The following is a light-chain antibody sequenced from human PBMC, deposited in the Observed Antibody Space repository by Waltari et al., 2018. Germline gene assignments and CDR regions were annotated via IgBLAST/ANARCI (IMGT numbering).Light chain of an antibody. CDR1: QSISSH. CDR3: QQSYSSPRT. V-gene: IGKV1-39*01. Sequence: DIQMTQSPSSLSASVGDRVTITCRASQSISSHLSWYQLKPGKAPKPLIYGASSLQSGVPSRFSGSGSGTDFTLTISSLQPEDFATYYCQQSYSSPRTFGQGTRVEIK. CDR2: GAS. J-gene: IGKJ1*01.